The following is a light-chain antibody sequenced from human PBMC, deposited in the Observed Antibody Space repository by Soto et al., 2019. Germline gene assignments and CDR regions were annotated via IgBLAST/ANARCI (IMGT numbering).Light chain of an antibody. V-gene: IGLV1-44*01. CDR2: TNN. CDR1: NSNIGSNA. J-gene: IGLJ1*01. CDR3: ETWDNSLNAHV. Sequence: QSVLTQPPSASGTPGQRVTISCSGSNSNIGSNAVNWYRQFPGTAPKLLIYTNNQRPSGVPDRFSGSKSGTSASLAISGLQSEDAADYYCETWDNSLNAHVFGTGTKLTVL.